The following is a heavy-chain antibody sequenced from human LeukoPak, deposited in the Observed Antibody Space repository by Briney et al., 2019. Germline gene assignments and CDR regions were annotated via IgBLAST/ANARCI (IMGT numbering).Heavy chain of an antibody. D-gene: IGHD1-26*01. V-gene: IGHV3-49*03. Sequence: PGGSLRLSCAASGFTFGDYAMSWFRQAPGKGLEWVGFIRSKAYGGTTEYAASVKGRFTISRDDSKSIAYLQMNSLKTEDTAVYYCTREGGAAGLYYYYYMDVWGKGTTVTVSS. CDR2: IRSKAYGGTT. J-gene: IGHJ6*03. CDR3: TREGGAAGLYYYYYMDV. CDR1: GFTFGDYA.